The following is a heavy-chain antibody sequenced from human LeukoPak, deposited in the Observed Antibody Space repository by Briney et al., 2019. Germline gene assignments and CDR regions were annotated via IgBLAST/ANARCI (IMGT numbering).Heavy chain of an antibody. V-gene: IGHV4-4*02. CDR2: IYHSGST. D-gene: IGHD2-8*01. J-gene: IGHJ4*02. CDR3: ARYYCPNGSCQGFDY. CDR1: GGSISSSNW. Sequence: SGTLSLTCAVSGGSISSSNWWSWVRQPPGKGLEWIGEIYHSGSTNSNPSLKSRVTISADTPNNQFSLRLSSVTAADTAVYYCARYYCPNGSCQGFDYWGQGTLVTVSS.